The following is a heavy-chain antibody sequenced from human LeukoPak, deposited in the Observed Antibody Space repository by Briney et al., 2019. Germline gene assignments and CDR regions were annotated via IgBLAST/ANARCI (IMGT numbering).Heavy chain of an antibody. CDR2: FYYSGST. D-gene: IGHD6-13*01. CDR1: GGSINSSNYH. Sequence: SETLSLTCGVSGGSINSSNYHWGWIRQPPGKGLEWIGTFYYSGSTYYNPSLKSRITISVDTSKNQFSLKLSSVTAADTAVYYCASDRSIRWYYFWGQGTLVTVSS. V-gene: IGHV4-39*01. CDR3: ASDRSIRWYYF. J-gene: IGHJ4*02.